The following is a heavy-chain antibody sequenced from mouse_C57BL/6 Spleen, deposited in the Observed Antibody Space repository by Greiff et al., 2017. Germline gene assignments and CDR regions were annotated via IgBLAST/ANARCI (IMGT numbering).Heavy chain of an antibody. CDR3: ARGLRYGAMDY. CDR2: IDPSDSYT. V-gene: IGHV1-59*01. D-gene: IGHD1-1*01. Sequence: VQLQQSGAELVRPGTSVKLSCKASGYTFTSYWMHWVKQRPGQGLEWIGVIDPSDSYTNYNQKFKGKATLTVDTSSSTAYMQLSSLTSEDSAVYYCARGLRYGAMDYWGQGTSVTVSS. J-gene: IGHJ4*01. CDR1: GYTFTSYW.